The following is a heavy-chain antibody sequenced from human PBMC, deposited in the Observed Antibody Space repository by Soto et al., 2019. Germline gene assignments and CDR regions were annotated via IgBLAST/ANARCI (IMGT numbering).Heavy chain of an antibody. Sequence: ESGGGVVQPGKSLRLSCVASGFTFDTYGIHWVRQAPGKGLQWVALISYEGSNTYYADSVRGRFTISRDNSKNALYLQMNTRRPENTGVYYCGRVPPENNFYSFSVLDFWGQGTPVTVSS. CDR2: ISYEGSNT. D-gene: IGHD1-1*01. J-gene: IGHJ6*02. CDR3: GRVPPENNFYSFSVLDF. V-gene: IGHV3-30-3*01. CDR1: GFTFDTYG.